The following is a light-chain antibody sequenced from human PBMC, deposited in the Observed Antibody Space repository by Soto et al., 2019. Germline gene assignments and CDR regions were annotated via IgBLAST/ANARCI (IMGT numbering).Light chain of an antibody. CDR3: SSYAGSNIWV. CDR2: DVS. Sequence: QSALTQPPSASGSPGQSVTISCTGTNNDVGRYNYVSWYQQHPGKAPKVIISDVSERPSGVPDRFSCSKSGNTASLTVSGLQAEDEADYYCSSYAGSNIWVFGGGTKLTVL. CDR1: NNDVGRYNY. V-gene: IGLV2-8*01. J-gene: IGLJ3*02.